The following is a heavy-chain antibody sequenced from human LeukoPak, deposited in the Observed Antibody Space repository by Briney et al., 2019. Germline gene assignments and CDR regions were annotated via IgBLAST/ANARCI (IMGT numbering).Heavy chain of an antibody. Sequence: SGGSLRLSCAASGFTFSSYAMHWVRQAPGKGLEWVAVISYDGSNKYYADSVKGRFTISRDNSKNTLYLQMNSLRAEDTAVYYCHSYSSGRNAFDIWGQGTMVTVSS. D-gene: IGHD6-25*01. CDR3: HSYSSGRNAFDI. CDR1: GFTFSSYA. CDR2: ISYDGSNK. J-gene: IGHJ3*02. V-gene: IGHV3-30-3*01.